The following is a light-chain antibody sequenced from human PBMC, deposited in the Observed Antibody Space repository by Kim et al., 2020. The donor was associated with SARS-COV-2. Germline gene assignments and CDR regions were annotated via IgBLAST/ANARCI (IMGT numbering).Light chain of an antibody. V-gene: IGKV1-39*01. Sequence: LQSGVPSRFSGSGYGTDFTLTVVNLQPEDFATYYCQQTYGIPPYTFGQGTKLEI. CDR3: QQTYGIPPYT. J-gene: IGKJ2*01.